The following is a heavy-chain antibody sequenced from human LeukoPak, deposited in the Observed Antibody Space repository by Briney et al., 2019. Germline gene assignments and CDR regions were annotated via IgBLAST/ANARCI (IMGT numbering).Heavy chain of an antibody. V-gene: IGHV3-30-3*01. CDR3: ARGEDVADAFDI. Sequence: GGSLRLSCAASGFTFSSYAMSWVRQAPGKGLEWVAVISYDGSNKYYADSVKGRFTISRDNSKNTLYLQMNSLRAEDTAVYYCARGEDVADAFDIWGQGTMVTVSS. CDR2: ISYDGSNK. D-gene: IGHD2-15*01. J-gene: IGHJ3*02. CDR1: GFTFSSYA.